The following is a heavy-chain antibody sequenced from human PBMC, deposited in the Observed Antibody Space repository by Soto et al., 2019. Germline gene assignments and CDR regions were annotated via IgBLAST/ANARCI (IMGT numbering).Heavy chain of an antibody. V-gene: IGHV4-31*03. Sequence: PSETLSLTCTVSGGSISSGGYYWSWIRQHPGKGLEWIGYIYYSVSTYYTPSLKSRVTISVDTSKTQFSLKLNSVTAADTAVYYCARVVGATFYYDSTGNYLDSWGQGALVTVSS. CDR2: IYYSVST. CDR1: GGSISSGGYY. J-gene: IGHJ4*02. CDR3: ARVVGATFYYDSTGNYLDS. D-gene: IGHD3-22*01.